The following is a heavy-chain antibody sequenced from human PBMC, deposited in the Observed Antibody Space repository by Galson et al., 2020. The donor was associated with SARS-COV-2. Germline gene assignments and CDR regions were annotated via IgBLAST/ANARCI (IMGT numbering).Heavy chain of an antibody. CDR2: MYYSGTT. J-gene: IGHJ6*02. Sequence: ETSETLSPTCTVSGGSISTYYWSWIRQTPGKGLDWIGYMYYSGTTKENPSLKSRVPISGDTSKNQFSLKLSSVTAAATAVYSCARHMPGGGYYYGLDVWGQGTVVTVSS. D-gene: IGHD2-15*01. CDR1: GGSISTYY. V-gene: IGHV4-59*08. CDR3: ARHMPGGGYYYGLDV.